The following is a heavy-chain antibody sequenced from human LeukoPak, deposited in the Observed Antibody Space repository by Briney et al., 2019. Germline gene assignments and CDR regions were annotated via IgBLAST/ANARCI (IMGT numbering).Heavy chain of an antibody. CDR1: DFIVRSNY. CDR3: AIRGGPGSLDAFDI. Sequence: PGGSLRLSCAASDFIVRSNYMTWVRQAPGKGLEWVSVIYNDGSAYYADSVRGRFTISRDTSKNTVYLQMNSLRAEATAVYYCAIRGGPGSLDAFDIWGQGTMVTVSS. D-gene: IGHD1-14*01. J-gene: IGHJ3*02. V-gene: IGHV3-53*01. CDR2: IYNDGSA.